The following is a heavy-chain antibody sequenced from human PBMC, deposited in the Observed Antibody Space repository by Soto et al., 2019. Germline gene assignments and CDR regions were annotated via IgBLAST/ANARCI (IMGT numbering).Heavy chain of an antibody. V-gene: IGHV1-69*13. J-gene: IGHJ6*02. D-gene: IGHD6-25*01. CDR3: ARDPPPSADYYYYYGMDV. Sequence: SVKVSCKASGGTFSSYAISWVRQAPGQGLEWMGGIIPIFGTANYAQKFQGRVTITADESTSTAYMELSSLRSEDTAVYYCARDPPPSADYYYYYGMDVWGQGTTVTVSS. CDR1: GGTFSSYA. CDR2: IIPIFGTA.